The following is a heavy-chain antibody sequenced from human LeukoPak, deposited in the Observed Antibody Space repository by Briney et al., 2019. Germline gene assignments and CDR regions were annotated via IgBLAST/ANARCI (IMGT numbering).Heavy chain of an antibody. CDR2: ISYDGSNK. D-gene: IGHD2/OR15-2a*01. V-gene: IGHV3-30*18. CDR1: GFTFSSFG. CDR3: AKESNSSDNWYFDL. J-gene: IGHJ2*01. Sequence: GGSLRLSCAASGFTFSSFGMHWVRQAPGRGLEWVAVISYDGSNKYYADSVKGRFTISRDNSKNTLYLRMNSLRAEDTAVYYCAKESNSSDNWYFDLWGRGTLVTVSS.